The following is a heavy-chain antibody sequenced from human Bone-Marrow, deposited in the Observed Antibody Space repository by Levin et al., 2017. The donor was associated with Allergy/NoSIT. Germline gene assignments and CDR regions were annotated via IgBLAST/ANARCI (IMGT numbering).Heavy chain of an antibody. Sequence: GGSLRLSCAASGFTFSSYAMHWVRQAPGKGLEWVAVISYDGSNKYYADSVKGRFTISRDNSKNTLYLQMNSLRAEDTAVYYCARCRVSEARDDYGDSYFDYWGRGTLVTVSS. CDR1: GFTFSSYA. CDR3: ARCRVSEARDDYGDSYFDY. CDR2: ISYDGSNK. V-gene: IGHV3-30-3*01. D-gene: IGHD4-17*01. J-gene: IGHJ4*02.